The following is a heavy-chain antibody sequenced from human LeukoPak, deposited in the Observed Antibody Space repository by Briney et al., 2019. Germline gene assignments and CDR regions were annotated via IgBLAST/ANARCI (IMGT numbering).Heavy chain of an antibody. V-gene: IGHV1-18*01. J-gene: IGHJ4*02. Sequence: GASVKVSCKASGYTFTSYGISWVRQAPGQGLEWMGWISAYNGNTNYAQKLQGRVTMTTDTSTSTAYVELRSLRSDDTAVYYCAREGPSSSHDYWGQGTLVTVSS. CDR3: AREGPSSSHDY. D-gene: IGHD6-6*01. CDR2: ISAYNGNT. CDR1: GYTFTSYG.